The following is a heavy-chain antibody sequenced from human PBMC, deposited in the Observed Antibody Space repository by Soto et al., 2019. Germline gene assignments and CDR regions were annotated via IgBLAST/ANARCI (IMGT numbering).Heavy chain of an antibody. V-gene: IGHV4-39*01. D-gene: IGHD4-17*01. J-gene: IGHJ4*02. CDR1: GASIISTTKY. CDR3: ARQDHGDYEFFFDY. CDR2: ISSIGST. Sequence: SETLSLTCTVSGASIISTTKYWGWIRQPPGRGLEWIGTISSIGSTYYNPSLEGRVTISVDTSKNQFSLKVTSVTAADTGLYYCARQDHGDYEFFFDYWGQGTLITVSS.